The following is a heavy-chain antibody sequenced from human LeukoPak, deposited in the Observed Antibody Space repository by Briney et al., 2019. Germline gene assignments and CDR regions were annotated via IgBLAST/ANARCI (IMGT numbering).Heavy chain of an antibody. D-gene: IGHD6-13*01. J-gene: IGHJ4*02. CDR3: ARVLGLAAAGTYEIDY. Sequence: GGSLRLSCAASGFTFRSYEMNWVRQAPGKGLEWVSYISSSGSTIYYADSVKGRFTISRDNAKNSLYLQMNSLRAEDTAVYYCARVLGLAAAGTYEIDYWGQGTLVTVSS. V-gene: IGHV3-48*03. CDR2: ISSSGSTI. CDR1: GFTFRSYE.